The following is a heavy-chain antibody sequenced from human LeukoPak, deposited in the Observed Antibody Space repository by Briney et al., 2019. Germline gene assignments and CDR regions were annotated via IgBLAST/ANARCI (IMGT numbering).Heavy chain of an antibody. CDR1: EFTFSSYS. CDR2: ISSSSSTI. CDR3: ARRSEFGVLYYMDV. J-gene: IGHJ6*03. V-gene: IGHV3-48*01. Sequence: GGSLRLSCEASEFTFSSYSMNWVRQAPGKGLEWVSYISSSSSTIYYAESVKGRFTISRDNAKSSLYLQMNSLRAEDTAVYYCARRSEFGVLYYMDVWGKGTTVTVSS. D-gene: IGHD3-16*01.